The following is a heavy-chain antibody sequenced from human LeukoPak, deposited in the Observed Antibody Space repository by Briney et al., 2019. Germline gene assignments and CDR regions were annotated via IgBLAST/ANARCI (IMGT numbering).Heavy chain of an antibody. V-gene: IGHV3-73*01. CDR1: GFTFSGSA. D-gene: IGHD4-17*01. Sequence: SGGSLRLSCAASGFTFSGSAMHWVRQASGKGLEWVGRIRSKANSYATAYAASVEGRFAISRDDSKNTAYLQMNSLKTEDTAVYYCTKVAGYGDYGGWGQGTLVTVSS. CDR2: IRSKANSYAT. CDR3: TKVAGYGDYGG. J-gene: IGHJ4*02.